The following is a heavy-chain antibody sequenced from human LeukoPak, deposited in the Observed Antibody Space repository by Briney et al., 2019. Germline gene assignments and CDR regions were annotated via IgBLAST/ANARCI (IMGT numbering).Heavy chain of an antibody. CDR3: AKDGLYDSSGYYYVAWYFDL. D-gene: IGHD3-22*01. CDR1: GFTFSSYA. J-gene: IGHJ2*01. Sequence: GGSLRLSCAASGFTFSSYAMSWVRQAPGKGLGWVSAISGSGGSTYYADSVKGRFTISRDNSKNTLYLQMNSLRAEDAAVYYCAKDGLYDSSGYYYVAWYFDLWGRGTLVTVSS. V-gene: IGHV3-23*01. CDR2: ISGSGGST.